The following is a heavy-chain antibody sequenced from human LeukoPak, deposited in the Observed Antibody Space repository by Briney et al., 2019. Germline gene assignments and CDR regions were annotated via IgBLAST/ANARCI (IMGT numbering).Heavy chain of an antibody. Sequence: SETLSLTCTVSGASISSSSYYWGWIRQPPGKGLEWIGSIYYGGSTYYNPALQSRVTLFVDTSKNQFSLKLTSVTAADTAVYYYARLGVWFGEGNLSGYFDYWGQGALVTVSS. V-gene: IGHV4-39*01. D-gene: IGHD3-10*01. J-gene: IGHJ4*02. CDR1: GASISSSSYY. CDR2: IYYGGST. CDR3: ARLGVWFGEGNLSGYFDY.